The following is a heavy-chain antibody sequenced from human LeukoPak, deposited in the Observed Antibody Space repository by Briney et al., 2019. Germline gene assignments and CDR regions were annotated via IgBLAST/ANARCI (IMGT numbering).Heavy chain of an antibody. CDR3: ARIGDYGVDY. V-gene: IGHV4-39*07. Sequence: SETLSLTCTVSGGSISSSSYYWGWIRQPPGKGLEWIGSIYYSGSTYYNPSLKSRVTISVDTSKNQFSLKLSSVTAADTAVYFCARIGDYGVDYWGQGTLVTVSS. CDR2: IYYSGST. J-gene: IGHJ4*02. D-gene: IGHD4-17*01. CDR1: GGSISSSSYY.